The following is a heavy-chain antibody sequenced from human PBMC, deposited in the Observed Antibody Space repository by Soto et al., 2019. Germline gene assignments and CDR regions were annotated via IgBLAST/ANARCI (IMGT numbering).Heavy chain of an antibody. Sequence: SVKVSCQASGGTFSSYAISWVRQAPGQGLEWMGGLTPIFGPANSAQNFQGRVSITADETRSTAYMELCSLRSGDTAVYYCAGVVGYTNDNALRRDFFAFDIWG. D-gene: IGHD1-1*01. V-gene: IGHV1-69*13. J-gene: IGHJ3*02. CDR2: LTPIFGPA. CDR3: AGVVGYTNDNALRRDFFAFDI. CDR1: GGTFSSYA.